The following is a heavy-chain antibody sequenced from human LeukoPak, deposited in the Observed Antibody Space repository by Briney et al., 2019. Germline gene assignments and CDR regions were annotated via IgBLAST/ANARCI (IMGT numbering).Heavy chain of an antibody. CDR3: ARTQEAGYSSGWYDSYYYYYMDV. Sequence: MSSETLSLTCAVYGGSFSGYYWSWIRQPPGKGLEWIGYIHYTGSTNYNPSLKSRVTISVDTSKNQFSLKLSSVTAADTAVYYCARTQEAGYSSGWYDSYYYYYMDVWGKGTTVTISS. D-gene: IGHD6-19*01. CDR2: IHYTGST. J-gene: IGHJ6*03. V-gene: IGHV4-59*01. CDR1: GGSFSGYY.